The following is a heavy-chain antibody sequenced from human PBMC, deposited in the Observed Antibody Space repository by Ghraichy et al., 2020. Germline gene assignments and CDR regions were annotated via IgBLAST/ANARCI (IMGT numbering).Heavy chain of an antibody. D-gene: IGHD6-6*01. J-gene: IGHJ4*02. CDR1: GFTFDAYA. V-gene: IGHV3-9*01. Sequence: SLNISCAASGFTFDAYAMHWVRQAPGKGLEWVSGISWNSGNIGYADSVKGRFTISRDNAKNSLYLQMNSLRAEDTALYYCTKAPYSSSSPFVDYWGQGSLVTFS. CDR3: TKAPYSSSSPFVDY. CDR2: ISWNSGNI.